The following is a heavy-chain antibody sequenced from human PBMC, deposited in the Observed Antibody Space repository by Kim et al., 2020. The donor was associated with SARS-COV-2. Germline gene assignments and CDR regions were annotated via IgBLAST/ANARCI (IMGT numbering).Heavy chain of an antibody. V-gene: IGHV3-9*01. CDR3: AKDKKGYFDY. CDR1: GFTFDDYA. J-gene: IGHJ4*02. Sequence: GGSLRLSCAASGFTFDDYAMHWVRQAPGKGLEWVSGISWNRGSIGYADSVKGRFTISRDNAKNSLYLQMNSLRAEDTALYYCAKDKKGYFDYWGQGTLVNVSS. CDR2: ISWNRGSI.